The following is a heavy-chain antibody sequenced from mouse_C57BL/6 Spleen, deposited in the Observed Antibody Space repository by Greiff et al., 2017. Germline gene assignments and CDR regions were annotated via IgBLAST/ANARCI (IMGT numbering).Heavy chain of an antibody. D-gene: IGHD1-1*01. CDR3: SRLTVVATNWYFDV. J-gene: IGHJ1*03. CDR1: GFTFSSYG. CDR2: ISSGGSYT. V-gene: IGHV5-6*01. Sequence: EVQRVESGGDLVKPGGSLKLSCAASGFTFSSYGMSWVRQTPDKRLEWVATISSGGSYTYYPDSVKGRFTISRDNAKNTLYLQMSSLKSEDTAMYYCSRLTVVATNWYFDVWGTGTTVTVSS.